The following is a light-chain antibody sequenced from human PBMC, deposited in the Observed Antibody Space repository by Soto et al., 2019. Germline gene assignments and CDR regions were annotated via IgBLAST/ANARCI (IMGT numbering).Light chain of an antibody. CDR3: LQHNSYPWT. CDR1: QSISTW. CDR2: AAS. Sequence: DIPMTQSPPTLSASVGDGVTITCRASQSISTWLAWYQQKPGKAPKRLIYAASSLQSGVPSRFSGSGSGTELTLTISSLQPEDFATYYCLQHNSYPWTFGQGTKV. V-gene: IGKV1-5*01. J-gene: IGKJ1*01.